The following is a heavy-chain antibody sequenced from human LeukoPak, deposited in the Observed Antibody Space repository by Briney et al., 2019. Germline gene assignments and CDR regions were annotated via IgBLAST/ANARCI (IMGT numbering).Heavy chain of an antibody. D-gene: IGHD6-19*01. Sequence: PGGSLRLSCAASGFTVSSNYMSWIRQAPGKGLEWVSVIYSGGSTYYADSVKGRFTISRDNSKNTLYLQMNSLRAEDTAVYYCAKNPARSIAVAAPWNYWGQGTLVTVSS. CDR2: IYSGGST. V-gene: IGHV3-66*01. CDR3: AKNPARSIAVAAPWNY. CDR1: GFTVSSNY. J-gene: IGHJ4*02.